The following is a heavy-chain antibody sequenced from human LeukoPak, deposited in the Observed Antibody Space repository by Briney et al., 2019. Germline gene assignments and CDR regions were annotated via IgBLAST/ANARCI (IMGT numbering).Heavy chain of an antibody. V-gene: IGHV1-46*01. Sequence: GASVKVSCKASGYTFTSYYMHWVRQAPGQGLEWMGIINPSGGSTSYAQKFQGRVTITADESTSTAYMELSSLRSEDTAVYYCAKNYDFWSGSPKYYYYMDVWGKGTTVTVSS. J-gene: IGHJ6*03. CDR2: INPSGGST. CDR1: GYTFTSYY. D-gene: IGHD3-3*01. CDR3: AKNYDFWSGSPKYYYYMDV.